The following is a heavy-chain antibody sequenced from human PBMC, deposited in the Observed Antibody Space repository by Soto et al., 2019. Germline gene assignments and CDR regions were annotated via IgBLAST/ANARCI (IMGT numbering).Heavy chain of an antibody. Sequence: QVHLQESGPGLVKPSQTLSLNCTVSGVSVSSGDYYWTWIRQHPGKGLEWIGYISYTGYTYYNPSLESRVSMSVDPSRTHSSLRLKSVTAADTAVYYCATTGGSGTPGDYWGQGTLVTVSS. CDR2: ISYTGYT. CDR3: ATTGGSGTPGDY. J-gene: IGHJ4*02. V-gene: IGHV4-31*03. D-gene: IGHD2-8*02. CDR1: GVSVSSGDYY.